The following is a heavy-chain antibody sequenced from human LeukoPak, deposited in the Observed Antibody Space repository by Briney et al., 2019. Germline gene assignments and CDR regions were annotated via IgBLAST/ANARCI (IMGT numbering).Heavy chain of an antibody. Sequence: PGGSLRLSCAASGFTFSSYAMSWVRQAPGKGLEWVSAISGSGGSTYYADSMKGRFTISRDNSKNTLYLQMNSLRAEDTAVYYCAKDETPNTGVVIISYFDYWGQGTLVTVSS. D-gene: IGHD3-3*01. V-gene: IGHV3-23*01. CDR1: GFTFSSYA. CDR2: ISGSGGST. CDR3: AKDETPNTGVVIISYFDY. J-gene: IGHJ4*02.